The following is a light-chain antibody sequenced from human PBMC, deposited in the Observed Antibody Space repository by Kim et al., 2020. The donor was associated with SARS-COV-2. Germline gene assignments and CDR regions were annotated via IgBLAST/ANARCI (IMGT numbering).Light chain of an antibody. Sequence: QRVTISCSGSRSNIGSNTVSWYQQLPGTAPKLFIYSDKQRPSGVPDRFSGSKSGTSASLAISGLQSEDEADYYCAAWDDSLNAQVVFGGGTQLTVL. V-gene: IGLV1-44*01. CDR2: SDK. CDR1: RSNIGSNT. CDR3: AAWDDSLNAQVV. J-gene: IGLJ2*01.